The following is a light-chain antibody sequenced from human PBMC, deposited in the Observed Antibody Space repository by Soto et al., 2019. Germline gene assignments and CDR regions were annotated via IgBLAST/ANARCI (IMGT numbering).Light chain of an antibody. J-gene: IGKJ1*01. CDR3: QQYNSYSLT. CDR1: QSISSS. CDR2: DAS. Sequence: DIQMTQSPSTLSASVGDRVTITCRASQSISSSLAWYQQKPGKAPKLLIYDASNLESGVPSIFSGSGSGTEFTLTISSLQPDDFATYYCQQYNSYSLTFGQGTKV. V-gene: IGKV1-5*01.